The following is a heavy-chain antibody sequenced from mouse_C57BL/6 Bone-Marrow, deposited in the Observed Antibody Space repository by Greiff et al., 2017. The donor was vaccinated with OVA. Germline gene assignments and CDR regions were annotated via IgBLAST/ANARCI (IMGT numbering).Heavy chain of an antibody. J-gene: IGHJ3*01. CDR2: ISNGGGST. CDR3: ARPYSNYPAWFAY. V-gene: IGHV5-12*01. CDR1: GFTFSDYY. Sequence: EVKLEESGGGLVQPGGSLKLSCAASGFTFSDYYMYWVRQTPEKRLEWVAYISNGGGSTYYPDTVKGRFTISRDNAKNTLYLQMSRLKSEDTAMYYCARPYSNYPAWFAYWGQGTLVTVSA. D-gene: IGHD2-5*01.